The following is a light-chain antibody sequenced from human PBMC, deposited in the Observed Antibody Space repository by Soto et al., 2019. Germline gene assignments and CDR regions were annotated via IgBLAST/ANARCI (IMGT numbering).Light chain of an antibody. J-gene: IGKJ1*01. CDR1: QSIGTW. Sequence: DIQITQSPSTLSASVGDRVTITCRASQSIGTWVAWYQQKPGEAPKFLIYDVTTLDSGVPSRFSGSGSGTEFTLTIRGLQPDDFATYYCQQYSSYSWTFGQGTKVDIK. V-gene: IGKV1-5*01. CDR2: DVT. CDR3: QQYSSYSWT.